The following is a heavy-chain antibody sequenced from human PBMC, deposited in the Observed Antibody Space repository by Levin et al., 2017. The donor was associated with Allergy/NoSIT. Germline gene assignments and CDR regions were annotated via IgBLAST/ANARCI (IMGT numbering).Heavy chain of an antibody. CDR2: ISAAGNYI. Sequence: GESLKISCAASGILFGSYDMNWVGKAPGKGLEWVSSISAAGNYIYYADPVKGGFTISRENAKNSLFLQMNRLRAEDTAVYYCASWAMYHYDRSAFDYFYYAMDVWGQGTTVTVSS. CDR3: ASWAMYHYDRSAFDYFYYAMDV. V-gene: IGHV3-21*01. J-gene: IGHJ6*02. D-gene: IGHD3-22*01. CDR1: GILFGSYD.